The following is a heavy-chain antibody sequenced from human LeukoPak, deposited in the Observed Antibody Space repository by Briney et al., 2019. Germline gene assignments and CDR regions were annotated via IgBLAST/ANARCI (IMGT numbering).Heavy chain of an antibody. D-gene: IGHD2-15*01. CDR3: ARALGYCSGGSCTRGYNWFDP. CDR2: IYHSGST. CDR1: GGSISSSNW. J-gene: IGHJ5*02. Sequence: SGTLSLTCAVSGGSISSSNWWSWVRQPPGKGLEWIGEIYHSGSTNYNPSLKSRVTISVDKSKNQFSLKLGFVTTADTAVYYCARALGYCSGGSCTRGYNWFDPWGQGTLVTVPS. V-gene: IGHV4-4*02.